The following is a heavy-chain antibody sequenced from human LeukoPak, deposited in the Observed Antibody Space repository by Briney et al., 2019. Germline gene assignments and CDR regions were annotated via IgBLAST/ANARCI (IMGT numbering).Heavy chain of an antibody. V-gene: IGHV4-59*01. CDR2: IYYSGST. D-gene: IGHD3-3*01. CDR1: GGSISSYY. Sequence: SETLSLTCTVSGGSISSYYWSWIRQPPGKGLEWIGYIYYSGSTNYNPSLKSRVTISVDTSKNQFSLKLSSVSAADTAVYYCARDRPPYYDFWSGYAFDIWGQGTMVTVPS. J-gene: IGHJ3*02. CDR3: ARDRPPYYDFWSGYAFDI.